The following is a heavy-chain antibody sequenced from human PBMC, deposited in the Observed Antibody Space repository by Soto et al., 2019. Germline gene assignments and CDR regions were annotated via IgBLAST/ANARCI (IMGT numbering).Heavy chain of an antibody. Sequence: EVQLVESGGGLVKPGGSLRLSCAASGFIFSSHTMNWVRQVPGTGLEWVSSISASSTYIYYADSLKGRFTSSRDEAYNSLYLQVSSLRAEDTAVYYCARGWLRDPWMYWGQGTLVTVSS. V-gene: IGHV3-21*02. J-gene: IGHJ4*02. CDR2: ISASSTYI. CDR1: GFIFSSHT. CDR3: ARGWLRDPWMY. D-gene: IGHD5-12*01.